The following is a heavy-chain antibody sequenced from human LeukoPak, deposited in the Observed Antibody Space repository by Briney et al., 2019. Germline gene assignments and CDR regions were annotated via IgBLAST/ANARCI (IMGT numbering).Heavy chain of an antibody. CDR2: IYYDGSNI. CDR3: ARDWKTNSFDY. CDR1: EFPFTYYG. D-gene: IGHD1-1*01. J-gene: IGHJ4*02. V-gene: IGHV3-33*01. Sequence: GPLSPSWGSSEFPFTYYGIDWVRQAPGKGRGWVAFIYYDGSNIYYADYVKGRFTISRDISKNTLYLQMDSLRAEDTAIYYCARDWKTNSFDYWGQGTLVTVSS.